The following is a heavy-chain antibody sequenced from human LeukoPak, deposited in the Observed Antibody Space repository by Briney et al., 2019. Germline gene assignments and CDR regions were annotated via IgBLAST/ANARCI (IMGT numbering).Heavy chain of an antibody. Sequence: SETLSLTCSVSGDTISSNGYYWSWIRQHPEKGLEWIGYIYHSGSTSYNPSLKSRLTMSVDTSENQFSLRLSSVTAADAAVYYCAKGTAIANSSRGTPSGYGLDVWGQGTAVTVSS. CDR2: IYHSGST. V-gene: IGHV4-31*03. D-gene: IGHD5-18*01. J-gene: IGHJ6*02. CDR3: AKGTAIANSSRGTPSGYGLDV. CDR1: GDTISSNGYY.